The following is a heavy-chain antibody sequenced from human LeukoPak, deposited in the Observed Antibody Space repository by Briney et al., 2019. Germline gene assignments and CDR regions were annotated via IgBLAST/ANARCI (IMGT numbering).Heavy chain of an antibody. CDR1: GGTFSSYA. CDR2: IIPIFGTA. V-gene: IGHV1-69*05. J-gene: IGHJ5*02. Sequence: SVKVSCKASGGTFSSYAISWVRQAPGQGLEWLGGIIPIFGTANYAQKFQGRVTITTDESTSTAYMELSSLRSEDTAVYYCARELLPAVTEGWFDPWGQGTLVTVSS. CDR3: ARELLPAVTEGWFDP. D-gene: IGHD2-2*01.